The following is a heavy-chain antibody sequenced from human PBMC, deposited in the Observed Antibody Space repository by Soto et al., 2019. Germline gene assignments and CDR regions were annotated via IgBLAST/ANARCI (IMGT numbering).Heavy chain of an antibody. CDR1: GFTFSSYS. CDR3: ARESYCSSTSGYFPSGWNLDDAFDI. Sequence: EVQLVESGGGLVKPGGSLRLSCAASGFTFSSYSMNWVRQAPGKGLEWVSSISSSSSYIHYADSVKGRFTISRDNAKNSLYLQMNSLRAEDTAVYYCARESYCSSTSGYFPSGWNLDDAFDIWGQGTMVTVSS. D-gene: IGHD2-2*01. CDR2: ISSSSSYI. V-gene: IGHV3-21*01. J-gene: IGHJ3*02.